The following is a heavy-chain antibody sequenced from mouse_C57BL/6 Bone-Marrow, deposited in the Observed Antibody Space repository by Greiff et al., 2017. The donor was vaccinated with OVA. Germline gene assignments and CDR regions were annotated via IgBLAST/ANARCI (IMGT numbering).Heavy chain of an antibody. J-gene: IGHJ2*01. CDR1: GYSITSGYD. CDR2: ISYSGST. Sequence: EVQLQQSGPGMVKPSQSLSLTCTVPGYSITSGYDWHWIRHFPGNKLEWMGYISYSGSTNYNPSLKSRISITHDTSKNHFFLKLNSVTTDDTATYYCARELRFYYFDYWGQGTTLTVSS. CDR3: ARELRFYYFDY. D-gene: IGHD1-1*01. V-gene: IGHV3-1*01.